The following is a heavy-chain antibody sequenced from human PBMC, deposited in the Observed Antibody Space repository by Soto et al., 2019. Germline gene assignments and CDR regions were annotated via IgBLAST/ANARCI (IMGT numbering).Heavy chain of an antibody. CDR3: AGDGPIPALGNNWFDP. Sequence: QVQLVESGGGVVQPGRSLRLSCATSGFSFSTYTMHWIRQSPGKGLEWLAFISNDGSNQYNADSVKGRFTVSRDNSKNTMYLQLVSLGPEDTALYYCAGDGPIPALGNNWFDPWGKGTLVTVSS. J-gene: IGHJ5*02. CDR2: ISNDGSNQ. CDR1: GFSFSTYT. D-gene: IGHD2-2*01. V-gene: IGHV3-30-3*01.